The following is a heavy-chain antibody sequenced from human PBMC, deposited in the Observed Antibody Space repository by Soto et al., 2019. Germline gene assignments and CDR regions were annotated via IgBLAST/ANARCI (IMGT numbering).Heavy chain of an antibody. CDR3: TRDQGGSYDSWFDP. CDR2: ISSGGIYI. V-gene: IGHV3-21*06. Sequence: EVQVVESGGGLVNPGGSLRLSCSFTFSMYSMNWVRQAPGKGLEWVASISSGGIYIKYADSVKGRCTISRDNAKNSVSLQMNSLKVEDTAVYYCTRDQGGSYDSWFDPWGQGTQVIVSS. CDR1: FTFSMYS. D-gene: IGHD1-26*01. J-gene: IGHJ5*02.